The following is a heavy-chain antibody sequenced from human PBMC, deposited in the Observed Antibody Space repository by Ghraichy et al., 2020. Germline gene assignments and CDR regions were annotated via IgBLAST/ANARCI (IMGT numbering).Heavy chain of an antibody. V-gene: IGHV4-34*01. D-gene: IGHD6-19*01. Sequence: SETLSLTCAVYGGSFSGYYWSWIRQPPGKGLEWIGEINHSGSTNYNPSLKSRVTISVDTSKNQFSLKLSSVTAADTAVYYCARKAWRGSGWYWGQGTLVTVSS. CDR2: INHSGST. CDR3: ARKAWRGSGWY. CDR1: GGSFSGYY. J-gene: IGHJ4*02.